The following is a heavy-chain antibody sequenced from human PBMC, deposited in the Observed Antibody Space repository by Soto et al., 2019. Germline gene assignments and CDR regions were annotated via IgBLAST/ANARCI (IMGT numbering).Heavy chain of an antibody. V-gene: IGHV4-34*01. J-gene: IGHJ1*01. CDR3: ARDKFPAMVRGVNVGFQH. CDR2: INHSGST. CDR1: VGSFSGYY. Sequence: TSETLSLTCVVYVGSFSGYYWSWIRQPPGQGLEWIGEINHSGSTNYNPSLKSRVTISVDTSKNQFSLKLSSVTAADTAVYYCARDKFPAMVRGVNVGFQHWGQGTLVTVSS. D-gene: IGHD3-10*01.